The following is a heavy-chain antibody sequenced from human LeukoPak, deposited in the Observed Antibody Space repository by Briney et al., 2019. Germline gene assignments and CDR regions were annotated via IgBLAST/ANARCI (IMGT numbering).Heavy chain of an antibody. CDR1: GLTFSDYY. Sequence: GGSLRLSCAASGLTFSDYYMSWIRQAPGKGQEWLAHISSPGSTTLYADSVKGRFTISRDNAKNSLHLQMNTLRADDTAVYYCATGKVGPYYYYMDVWGKGTTVTVSS. CDR3: ATGKVGPYYYYMDV. D-gene: IGHD1-26*01. J-gene: IGHJ6*03. CDR2: ISSPGSTT. V-gene: IGHV3-11*04.